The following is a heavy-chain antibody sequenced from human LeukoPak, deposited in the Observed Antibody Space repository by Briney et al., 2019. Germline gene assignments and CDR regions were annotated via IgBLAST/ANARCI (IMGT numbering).Heavy chain of an antibody. V-gene: IGHV3-48*01. CDR2: ISHDRI. J-gene: IGHJ4*02. Sequence: GGPLRLSCPASGFIFSDYSMNWVRQAPGKGLEWISYISHDRISYSDSVKGRFTISRDNAKNSLSLQMNSLRAEDTAVYYCARDKDWSFDYWGQGTLVTVSS. D-gene: IGHD2-21*01. CDR1: GFIFSDYS. CDR3: ARDKDWSFDY.